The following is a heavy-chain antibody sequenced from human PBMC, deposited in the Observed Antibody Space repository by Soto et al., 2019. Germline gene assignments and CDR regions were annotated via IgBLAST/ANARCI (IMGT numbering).Heavy chain of an antibody. V-gene: IGHV4-34*01. Sequence: PSETLSLTCAVYGGSFSGYYWSWIRQPPGKGLEWIGEINHSGSTNYNPSLKSRVTISVDTSKNQFSLKLSSVTAADTAVYYCARVGRAGEYDFWSGYVYYYYGMDVWGQGTLVTVSS. D-gene: IGHD3-3*01. CDR2: INHSGST. CDR1: GGSFSGYY. CDR3: ARVGRAGEYDFWSGYVYYYYGMDV. J-gene: IGHJ6*02.